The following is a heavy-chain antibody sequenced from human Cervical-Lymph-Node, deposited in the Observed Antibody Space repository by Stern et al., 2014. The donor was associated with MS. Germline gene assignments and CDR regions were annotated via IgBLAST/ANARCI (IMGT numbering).Heavy chain of an antibody. V-gene: IGHV4-4*07. CDR2: VYDSETT. Sequence: VQLVESGPGLVKPSETLSLPCTLSGVSINRYYWSWIRQPAGKGLEWIGRVYDSETTNYNPSLKSRVTMSVDTSKNQFSLKLRSVSAADTAVYYCARVGGSPDYWGQGTLVTVSS. J-gene: IGHJ4*02. CDR1: GVSINRYY. CDR3: ARVGGSPDY. D-gene: IGHD1-26*01.